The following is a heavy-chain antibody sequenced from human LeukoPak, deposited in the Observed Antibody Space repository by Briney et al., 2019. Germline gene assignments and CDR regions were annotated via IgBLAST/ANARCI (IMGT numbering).Heavy chain of an antibody. CDR3: ARGDWNYREGYRTLDY. CDR1: GGTFNSLA. J-gene: IGHJ4*02. CDR2: IMPIFGTQ. V-gene: IGHV1-69*05. D-gene: IGHD1-7*01. Sequence: SVKVSCKASGGTFNSLAISWVRQAPGQGREWMGRIMPIFGTQNYAQKFQGRVTFTTDESTSPAYMELSSLRSEDTAVYYCARGDWNYREGYRTLDYWGEGTLVTVS.